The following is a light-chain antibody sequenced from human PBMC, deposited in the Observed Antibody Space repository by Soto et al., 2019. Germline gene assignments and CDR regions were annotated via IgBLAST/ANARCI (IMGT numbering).Light chain of an antibody. Sequence: VVLTQSPATLSLSLGESATLSCRASQSVGSNLAWYQQKRGQAPRLLIYDATERATGIPARFTGSRSGTDFTLSICSLEPDDFAVYYCQQRSDRLSFGGGTVVEI. V-gene: IGKV3-11*01. J-gene: IGKJ4*01. CDR3: QQRSDRLS. CDR2: DAT. CDR1: QSVGSN.